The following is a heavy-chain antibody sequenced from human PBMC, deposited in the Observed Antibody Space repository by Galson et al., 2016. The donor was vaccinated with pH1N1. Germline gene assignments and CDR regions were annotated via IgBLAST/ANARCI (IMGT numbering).Heavy chain of an antibody. J-gene: IGHJ3*02. V-gene: IGHV5-51*03. D-gene: IGHD4-17*01. Sequence: QSGAEVKKPGESLKISCKASGYSFTSQWIAWVRQVPGKGLEWVGVVNPGGSTIRYSPPFQGQVTISSDKSINIAYLQWISLRASYTATYYCARQYDFGDYRGDAFDIWGQGTVVIVSS. CDR1: GYSFTSQW. CDR3: ARQYDFGDYRGDAFDI. CDR2: VNPGGSTI.